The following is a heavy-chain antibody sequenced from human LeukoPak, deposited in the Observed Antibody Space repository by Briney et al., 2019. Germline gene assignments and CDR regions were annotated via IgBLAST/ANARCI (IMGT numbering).Heavy chain of an antibody. J-gene: IGHJ4*02. D-gene: IGHD1-20*01. CDR1: GGKLSSYA. CDR2: IIPIFGTA. V-gene: IGHV1-69*13. Sequence: SVKISCKASGGKLSSYAISWVRQATGQGLEYIGGIIPIFGTANYAQKFQGRVTITADESTSTAYMELSSLRSEDTAVYYCARETGRHNWNDAPAFDYWGQGTLVTVSS. CDR3: ARETGRHNWNDAPAFDY.